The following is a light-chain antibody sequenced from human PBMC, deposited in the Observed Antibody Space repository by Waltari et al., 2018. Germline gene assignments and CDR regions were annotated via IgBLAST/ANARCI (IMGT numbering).Light chain of an antibody. J-gene: IGLJ2*01. CDR2: KAS. CDR1: PLSRPF. Sequence: SYELTQPPSVSLSPGQTPRITCSGGPLSRPFASWYQQKPGQAPVLVIYKASERPPGIPERFSGSSSGTAVTLTISGVQPEDEADYYCQSTDSSTTSVVFGGGTKLTVL. CDR3: QSTDSSTTSVV. V-gene: IGLV3-25*03.